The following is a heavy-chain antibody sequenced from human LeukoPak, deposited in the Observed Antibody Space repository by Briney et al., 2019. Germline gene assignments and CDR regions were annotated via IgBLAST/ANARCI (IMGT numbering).Heavy chain of an antibody. CDR3: ARGGSSWYEYFQH. CDR1: GFTFSSYE. Sequence: EPGGSLRLSCAASGFTFSSYEMNWVRQAPGKGLEWVSCISSSGSTIYYADSVKGRFTISRDNAKNSLYLQMNSLRAEDTAVYYCARGGSSWYEYFQHWGQGTLVTVSS. D-gene: IGHD6-13*01. J-gene: IGHJ1*01. CDR2: ISSSGSTI. V-gene: IGHV3-48*03.